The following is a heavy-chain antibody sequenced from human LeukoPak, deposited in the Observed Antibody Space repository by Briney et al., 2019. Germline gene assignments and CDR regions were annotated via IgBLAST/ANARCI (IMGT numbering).Heavy chain of an antibody. V-gene: IGHV6-1*01. D-gene: IGHD2-2*01. CDR3: ARRLTQYDCFDP. CDR2: TYYRSTWYN. J-gene: IGHJ5*02. CDR1: GDSVSSNSVT. Sequence: SQTLSLTCAIPGDSVSSNSVTWNWIRQSPSRGLEWLGRTYYRSTWYNDYAVSVRGRITVNPDTSKNQFSLRLNSVTPEDTAVYYCARRLTQYDCFDPWGQGILVTVSS.